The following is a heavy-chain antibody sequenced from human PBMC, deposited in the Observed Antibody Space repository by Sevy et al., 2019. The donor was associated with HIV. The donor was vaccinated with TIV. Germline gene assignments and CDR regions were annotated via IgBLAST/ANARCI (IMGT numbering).Heavy chain of an antibody. CDR3: AKDSILVAGHFDY. V-gene: IGHV3-23*01. CDR1: GFTFSSYA. CDR2: FTGSGTNT. Sequence: GGSLRLTCAASGFTFSSYAMSWVRLAPGKGLEWVSSFTGSGTNTVYADSVKGRFTISRDNSKNTLYLQMNSLRAEDTAVYYSAKDSILVAGHFDYWGQGTLVTVSS. D-gene: IGHD6-19*01. J-gene: IGHJ4*02.